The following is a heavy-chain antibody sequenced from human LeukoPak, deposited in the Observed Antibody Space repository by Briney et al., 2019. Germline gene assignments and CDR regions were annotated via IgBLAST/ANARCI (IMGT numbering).Heavy chain of an antibody. D-gene: IGHD2-2*03. CDR2: IWFDGSDR. V-gene: IGHV3-33*01. CDR3: ARAHPGYCTGTTCPGDYYYGVDV. J-gene: IGHJ6*04. Sequence: GGSLRLSCAAAGFTFSNLGMHWVRQAPGKGLDWVAIIWFDGSDRYYADSVKGRFTISRDNSKNTLSLQMNSLRAADTAVYYCARAHPGYCTGTTCPGDYYYGVDVWGKGTTVTVSS. CDR1: GFTFSNLG.